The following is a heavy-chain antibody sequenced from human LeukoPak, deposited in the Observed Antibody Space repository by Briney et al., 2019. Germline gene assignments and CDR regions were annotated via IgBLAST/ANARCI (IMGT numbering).Heavy chain of an antibody. V-gene: IGHV4-38-2*02. CDR1: GYSISSGYY. Sequence: SETLPLTCTVSGYSISSGYYWGWIRQPPGKGLEWIGRISSSGSTNYNPSLKSRVTISVDTSKNQFSLKLSSVTAADTAVYFCARGPYSYDSSGAFDIWGQGTMVTVSS. CDR2: ISSSGST. J-gene: IGHJ3*02. D-gene: IGHD3-22*01. CDR3: ARGPYSYDSSGAFDI.